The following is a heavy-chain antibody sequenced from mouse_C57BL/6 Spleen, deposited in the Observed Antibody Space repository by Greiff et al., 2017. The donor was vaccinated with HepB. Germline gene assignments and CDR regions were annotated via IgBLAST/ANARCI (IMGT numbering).Heavy chain of an antibody. CDR3: AREGVYSTGGFAY. V-gene: IGHV3-6*01. J-gene: IGHJ3*01. CDR1: GYSITSGYY. D-gene: IGHD2-12*01. Sequence: EVQLQQSGPGLVKPSQSLSLTCSVTGYSITSGYYWNWIRQFPGNKLEWMGYISYDGSNNYNPSLKNRISITRDTSKNQFFLKLNSVTTEDTATYYCAREGVYSTGGFAYWGQGTLVTVSA. CDR2: ISYDGSN.